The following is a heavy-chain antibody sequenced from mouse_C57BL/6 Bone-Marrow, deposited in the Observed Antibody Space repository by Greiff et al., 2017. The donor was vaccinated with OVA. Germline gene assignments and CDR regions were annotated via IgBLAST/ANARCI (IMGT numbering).Heavy chain of an antibody. J-gene: IGHJ3*01. CDR1: GYTFTSYW. Sequence: VQLQQPGAELVKPGASVKLSCKASGYTFTSYWMHWVKQRPGQGLEWIGMIHPNSGSTNYNEKFKSKATLTVDKSSSTAYMQLSSLTSEDSAVYYCARWDGYYVSWFAYWGQGTLVTVSA. D-gene: IGHD2-3*01. CDR3: ARWDGYYVSWFAY. CDR2: IHPNSGST. V-gene: IGHV1-64*01.